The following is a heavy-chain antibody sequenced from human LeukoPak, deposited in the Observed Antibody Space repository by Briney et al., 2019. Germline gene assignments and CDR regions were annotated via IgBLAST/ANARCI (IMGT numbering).Heavy chain of an antibody. J-gene: IGHJ6*03. CDR1: GGSINTNY. CDR3: ARAVTGRDRLAYFYYLDV. Sequence: SETLSLTCAVSGGSINTNYWNWIRQSPGKGLERIGDISNIGSTHYNPSLKSRVTISRDTSKNQFSLTLRFVTAADTAVYYCARAVTGRDRLAYFYYLDVWGKGTRVTVSS. V-gene: IGHV4-59*01. CDR2: ISNIGST. D-gene: IGHD6-19*01.